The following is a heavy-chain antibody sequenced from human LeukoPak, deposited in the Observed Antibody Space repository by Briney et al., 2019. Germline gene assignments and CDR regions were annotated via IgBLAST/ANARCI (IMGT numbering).Heavy chain of an antibody. V-gene: IGHV3-7*01. CDR3: ARDPAHSD. J-gene: IGHJ4*02. CDR1: GFTFSSHW. CDR2: IKQDGSEK. D-gene: IGHD2-15*01. Sequence: QSGGSLRLSCAASGFTFSSHWMSWVRQAPGKGLEWVANIKQDGSEKYYVDSVKGRFTISRDNAKNSLYLQMNGLRAEDTAVYYCARDPAHSDWGQGTLVTVSS.